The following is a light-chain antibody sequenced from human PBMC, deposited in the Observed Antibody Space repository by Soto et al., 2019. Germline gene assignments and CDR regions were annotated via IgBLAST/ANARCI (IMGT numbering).Light chain of an antibody. V-gene: IGKV3-11*01. CDR3: QQRSNWPPIT. CDR2: DAS. J-gene: IGKJ5*01. Sequence: EIVLTQSPATLSLSPGERATLSCRASQSVSRYLAWYQQKPGQAPRLLIYDASNRANGIPVRFSGSGSGTDLTLTISSLEPEDFAVYYCQQRSNWPPITFGQGTRLEIK. CDR1: QSVSRY.